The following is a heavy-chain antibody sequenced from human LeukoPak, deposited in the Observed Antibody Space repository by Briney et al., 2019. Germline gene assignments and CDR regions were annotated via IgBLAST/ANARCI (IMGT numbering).Heavy chain of an antibody. CDR3: AKPSRGSSWHGNGMDV. J-gene: IGHJ6*02. CDR1: GFTFSSYA. D-gene: IGHD6-13*01. V-gene: IGHV3-23*01. Sequence: GGSLRLSCAASGFTFSSYAMSWVRQAPGKGLEWVSGISGSGGSTDYADSVKGRFTISRDNSKNTLYLQMNSLRAEDTAIYYCAKPSRGSSWHGNGMDVWGQGTMVTVSS. CDR2: ISGSGGST.